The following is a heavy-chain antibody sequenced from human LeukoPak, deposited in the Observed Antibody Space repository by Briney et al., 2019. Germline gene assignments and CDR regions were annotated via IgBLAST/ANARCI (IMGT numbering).Heavy chain of an antibody. D-gene: IGHD3-9*01. V-gene: IGHV3-48*04. J-gene: IGHJ4*02. CDR2: ISSSSSTI. CDR3: AGNNILTGYYLFDY. Sequence: GGSLRLSCAASAFTFSSHSMNWVRQAPGKGLEWLSYISSSSSTIYYADSVKGRFTISRDNAKNSLYLQMNSLRAEDTAVYYCAGNNILTGYYLFDYWGQGTLVTVSS. CDR1: AFTFSSHS.